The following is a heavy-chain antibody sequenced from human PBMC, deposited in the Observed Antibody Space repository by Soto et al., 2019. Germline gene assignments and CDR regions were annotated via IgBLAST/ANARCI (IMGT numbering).Heavy chain of an antibody. D-gene: IGHD5-12*01. Sequence: QVQLVQSGAEVKKPGSSVKVSCKASGGTFSSYTISWVRQAPGQGLEWMGRIIPILGIANYAQQFQGRVTITEDKATSTAYMELSSLRSEDTAVYYCARDRSGYDAFDIWGQGTMVTVSS. V-gene: IGHV1-69*08. CDR3: ARDRSGYDAFDI. CDR1: GGTFSSYT. J-gene: IGHJ3*02. CDR2: IIPILGIA.